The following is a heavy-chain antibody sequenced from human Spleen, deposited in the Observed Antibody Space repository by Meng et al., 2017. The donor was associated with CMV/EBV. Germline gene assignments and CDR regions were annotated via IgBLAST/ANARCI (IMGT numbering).Heavy chain of an antibody. J-gene: IGHJ4*02. V-gene: IGHV3-74*01. CDR3: ARAPLHVYSIGDY. CDR2: ISSDGSRT. CDR1: GFTFSTYW. Sequence: LSLTCAASGFTFSTYWMHWVRQAPGKGLVWVSHISSDGSRTVYADSVKGRFTISRDNAKNTLFLDMNSLRADDTAVYYCARAPLHVYSIGDYWGQGTLVTVSS. D-gene: IGHD2-21*01.